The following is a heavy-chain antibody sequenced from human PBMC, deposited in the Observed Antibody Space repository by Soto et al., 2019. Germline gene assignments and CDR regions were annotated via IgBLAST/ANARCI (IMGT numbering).Heavy chain of an antibody. V-gene: IGHV4-34*01. CDR2: INHSGST. CDR3: AREYTAIQRYQLHVVYGMDV. Sequence: PSETLSLTCAVYGGSFSGYYWSWIRQPPGKGLEWIGEINHSGSTNYNPSLKSRVTISVDTSKNQFSLKLSSVTAADTAVYYCAREYTAIQRYQLHVVYGMDVWGQGTTVTVSS. CDR1: GGSFSGYY. J-gene: IGHJ6*02. D-gene: IGHD2-2*01.